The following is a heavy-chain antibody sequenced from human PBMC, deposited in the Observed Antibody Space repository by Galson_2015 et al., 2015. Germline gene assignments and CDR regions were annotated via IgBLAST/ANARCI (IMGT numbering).Heavy chain of an antibody. CDR2: VSGSGGST. CDR3: AKERRSAFCTSTSCESYFDF. V-gene: IGHV3-23*01. J-gene: IGHJ4*02. D-gene: IGHD2-2*01. CDR1: GFSFTSYA. Sequence: SLRLSCAASGFSFTSYAMSWVRQAPGKGLEWVSTVSGSGGSTYYEDSVKGRFTVSRDNSKNTLNLRMNSLRAEDTAVYYCAKERRSAFCTSTSCESYFDFWGQGTLVTVSS.